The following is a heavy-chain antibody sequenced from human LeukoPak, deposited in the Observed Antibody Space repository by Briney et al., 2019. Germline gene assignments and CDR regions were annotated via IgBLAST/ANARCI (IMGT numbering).Heavy chain of an antibody. J-gene: IGHJ4*02. CDR3: ARGVEPLAANTLAY. Sequence: GGCLRLSCAASGFTVITNDMTWVRQAPGKGLEWVSDLYSDGNTKYTDSVQGRFTISRDDSKNTLYLEMNSLSPDDTAVYYCARGVEPLAANTLAYWGQGTLVTVSS. CDR1: GFTVITND. CDR2: LYSDGNT. D-gene: IGHD1-14*01. V-gene: IGHV3-53*01.